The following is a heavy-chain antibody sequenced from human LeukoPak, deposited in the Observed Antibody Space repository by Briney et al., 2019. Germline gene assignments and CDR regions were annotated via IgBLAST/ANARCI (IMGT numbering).Heavy chain of an antibody. CDR1: GGSISRGAYY. V-gene: IGHV4-30-4*08. Sequence: SGPTLVKPSQTLSLTCTVSGGSISRGAYYWSWIRQPPGKGLEWIGYIYYSGSTYYNPPLKSRVTISVDTSKNQFSLKLSSVTAADTAVYYCARAGFWSGYLDYWGQGTLVTVSS. CDR3: ARAGFWSGYLDY. D-gene: IGHD3-3*01. CDR2: IYYSGST. J-gene: IGHJ4*02.